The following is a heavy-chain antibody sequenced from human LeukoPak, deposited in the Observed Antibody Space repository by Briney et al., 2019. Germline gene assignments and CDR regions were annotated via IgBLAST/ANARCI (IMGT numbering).Heavy chain of an antibody. CDR1: GFTVSSNY. CDR3: ARNFALDY. V-gene: IGHV3-53*01. Sequence: PGGSLRLSCAASGFTVSSNYMTWVRPAPGKGLEWVSVIYSGGSTYYADSVKGRFTISRDNSKNTLFLQMNSLRAEDTAVYYCARNFALDYWGQGTLVTVSS. CDR2: IYSGGST. J-gene: IGHJ4*02.